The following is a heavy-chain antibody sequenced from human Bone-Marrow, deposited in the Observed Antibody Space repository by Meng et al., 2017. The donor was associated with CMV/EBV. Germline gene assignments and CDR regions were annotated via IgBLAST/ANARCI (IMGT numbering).Heavy chain of an antibody. CDR3: ARPLTGQYNWFDP. CDR2: IYYSGST. V-gene: IGHV4-39*01. J-gene: IGHJ5*02. CDR1: GGSISSSSYY. D-gene: IGHD1-20*01. Sequence: SETLSLTCTVSGGSISSSSYYWGWIRQPPGKGLECIGSIYYSGSTYYNPSLKSRVTISVDTSKNQFSLKLSSVTAADTAVYYCARPLTGQYNWFDPWGQGTLVTVSS.